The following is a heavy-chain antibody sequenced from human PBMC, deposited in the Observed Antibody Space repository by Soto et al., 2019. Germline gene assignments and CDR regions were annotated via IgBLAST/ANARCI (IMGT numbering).Heavy chain of an antibody. Sequence: QVQLQESGPGLVKPSETLSLTCTVSGDSMSSFYWTWIRLLPGKGLVWVGFIFSSGSTNYNPSLTTRFTISVDTSENQFSLKLTSVTAADTSVYYCARVGYSSITPCWHIGYFAYWGQGTLVTFPS. CDR3: ARVGYSSITPCWHIGYFAY. CDR2: IFSSGST. CDR1: GDSMSSFY. D-gene: IGHD2-2*01. J-gene: IGHJ4*02. V-gene: IGHV4-59*01.